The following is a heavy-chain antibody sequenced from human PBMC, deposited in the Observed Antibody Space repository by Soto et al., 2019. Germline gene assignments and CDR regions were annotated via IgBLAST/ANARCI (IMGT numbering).Heavy chain of an antibody. V-gene: IGHV3-23*01. J-gene: IGHJ6*02. CDR3: AKEATPPPIAVAGGELLRYGRLGPRDHCGMDV. CDR1: GFTFGSYA. Sequence: GGSLRLSCAASGFTFGSYAMSWVRQAPGKGLEWVSSTSASGGTTYYADSVKGRFTISRDNSKNILYLEMNSLRAEDTAVYYCAKEATPPPIAVAGGELLRYGRLGPRDHCGMDVWGQGTTVTVSS. D-gene: IGHD6-19*01. CDR2: TSASGGTT.